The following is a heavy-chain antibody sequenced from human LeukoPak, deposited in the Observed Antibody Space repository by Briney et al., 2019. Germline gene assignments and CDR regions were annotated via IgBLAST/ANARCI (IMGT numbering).Heavy chain of an antibody. CDR1: IFNFEDST. D-gene: IGHD6-19*01. CDR3: ARDSSGWSNWFDP. Sequence: GGSLRLSCAASIFNFEDSTMHWVRQAPGKGLEWVSLISWDGGSTYYADSVKGRFAISRDNAKNSLYLQMNSLRAEDTAVYYCARDSSGWSNWFDPWGQGTLVTVSS. J-gene: IGHJ5*02. CDR2: ISWDGGST. V-gene: IGHV3-43*01.